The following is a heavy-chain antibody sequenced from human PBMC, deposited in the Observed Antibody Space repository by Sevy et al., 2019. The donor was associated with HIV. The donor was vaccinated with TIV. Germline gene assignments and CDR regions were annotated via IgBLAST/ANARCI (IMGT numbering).Heavy chain of an antibody. CDR3: ARKYDSSGYFDY. CDR1: GFTFSSYA. D-gene: IGHD3-22*01. CDR2: SSGSGGSGAKT. J-gene: IGHJ4*02. Sequence: GGSLRLSCAASGFTFSSYAMNWVRQAPGKGLEWVSGSSGSGGSGAKTNYADSGKGRVTISRDDSKHSLYLQLNSLGAEDTAIYYCARKYDSSGYFDYWGQGTLVTVSS. V-gene: IGHV3-23*01.